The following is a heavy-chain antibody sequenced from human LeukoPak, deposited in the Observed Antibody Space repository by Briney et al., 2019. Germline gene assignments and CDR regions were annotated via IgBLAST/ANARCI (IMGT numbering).Heavy chain of an antibody. CDR1: GFTFSSYA. Sequence: PGGSLRLSCAASGFTFSSYAMSWVRQAPGKGLEWVAVISSDGSYKYYADSVKGRFTISRDNSKNTLHLQMNSLRAEDTALYYCAKTNLAVAVQTTIFDYWGQGTLVTVSS. V-gene: IGHV3-30*18. CDR2: ISSDGSYK. CDR3: AKTNLAVAVQTTIFDY. D-gene: IGHD6-19*01. J-gene: IGHJ4*02.